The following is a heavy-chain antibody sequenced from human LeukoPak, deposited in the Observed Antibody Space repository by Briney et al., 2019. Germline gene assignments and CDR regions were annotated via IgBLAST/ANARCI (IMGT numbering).Heavy chain of an antibody. J-gene: IGHJ4*02. D-gene: IGHD3-16*01. CDR3: ARDLDYFDY. CDR1: GGSISSYY. CDR2: IYYSGST. Sequence: SETLSLTCTVSGGSISSYYWSWIRQPPGKGLEWIGYIYYSGSTNYNPSLKSRVTISVDTSKNQFSLKLSSVTAADTAVYYCARDLDYFDYWGQGTLVTVSS. V-gene: IGHV4-59*01.